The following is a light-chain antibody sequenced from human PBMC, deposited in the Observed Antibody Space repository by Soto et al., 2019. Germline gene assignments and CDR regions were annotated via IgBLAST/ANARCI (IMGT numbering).Light chain of an antibody. Sequence: EIVLTQSPGTLYFSPGERATLSCRASQSVSSSYLAWYQQKPGQAHRLLIYGASSRATGLPDRFSGSGSGTDFTLTISRLEPEDFAEYYCQQYGSSPSITFGQGTRLDIK. CDR2: GAS. CDR1: QSVSSSY. J-gene: IGKJ5*01. CDR3: QQYGSSPSIT. V-gene: IGKV3-20*01.